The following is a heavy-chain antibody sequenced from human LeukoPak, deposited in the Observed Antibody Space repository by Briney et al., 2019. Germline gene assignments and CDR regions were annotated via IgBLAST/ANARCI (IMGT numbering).Heavy chain of an antibody. V-gene: IGHV4-39*01. Sequence: PSETLSLTCTVSGGSISSSSYYWGWIRQPPGKGLEWIAKIYYSGSTYYNPSLKSRATISVDTSKNQFSLKLSSVTAADTAVYYCARQSGSYYPHYFDYWGQGTLVTVSS. J-gene: IGHJ4*02. CDR1: GGSISSSSYY. D-gene: IGHD1-26*01. CDR2: IYYSGST. CDR3: ARQSGSYYPHYFDY.